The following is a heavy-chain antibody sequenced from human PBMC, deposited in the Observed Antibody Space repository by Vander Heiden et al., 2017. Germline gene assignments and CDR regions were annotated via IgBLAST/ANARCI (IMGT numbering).Heavy chain of an antibody. CDR1: GFTFSSYA. CDR3: AKSPSSGWTSGGMYYFDY. CDR2: ISGSGGST. D-gene: IGHD6-19*01. V-gene: IGHV3-23*01. J-gene: IGHJ4*02. Sequence: EVQLLESGGGLVPPGGSLRLSCAASGFTFSSYAMSWVRQAPGKGLEWVSAISGSGGSTYYADSVKGRFTISRDNSKNTLYLQMNSLRAEDTAVYYCAKSPSSGWTSGGMYYFDYWGQGTLVTVSS.